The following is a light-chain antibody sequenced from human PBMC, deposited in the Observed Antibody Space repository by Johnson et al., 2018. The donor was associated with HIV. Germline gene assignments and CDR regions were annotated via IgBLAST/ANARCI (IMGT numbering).Light chain of an antibody. CDR1: DSNIGNNY. J-gene: IGLJ1*01. V-gene: IGLV1-51*01. CDR2: DND. CDR3: ETWDSSLSGV. Sequence: QLVLTQPPSVSAAPGQKVTISCFGSDSNIGNNYVSWYQQLPGTAPKLLIYDNDKRPSGIPDRFSGSKSGTSATLGITGLQTGDEADYYCETWDSSLSGVFGTGTKFTVL.